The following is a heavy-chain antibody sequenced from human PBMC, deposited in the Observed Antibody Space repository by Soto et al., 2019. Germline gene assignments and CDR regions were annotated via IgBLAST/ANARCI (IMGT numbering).Heavy chain of an antibody. J-gene: IGHJ2*01. CDR3: ARLISLNTGLCWYFDL. CDR2: IYYSGST. CDR1: GGSISSSSYY. D-gene: IGHD4-17*01. V-gene: IGHV4-39*01. Sequence: PSDTLSLTCTVSGGSISSSSYYWGWIRQPPGKGLEWIGSIYYSGSTYYNPSLKSRVTISVDTSKNQFSLKLSSVTAADTAVYYCARLISLNTGLCWYFDLFGRGTLLTVSS.